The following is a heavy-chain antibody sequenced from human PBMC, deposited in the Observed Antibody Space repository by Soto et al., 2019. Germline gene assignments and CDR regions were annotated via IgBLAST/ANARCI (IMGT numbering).Heavy chain of an antibody. Sequence: SQTLSLTCVISRDSLSTNSAAWNWIRQSPSRGLEWLGRTYYRSKWYNDYAVSVKSRITINPDTSKNQFSLQLNSVTPEDTAVYYCARSNVVSNSYYYYYYMDVWGKGTTVTVSS. J-gene: IGHJ6*03. CDR3: ARSNVVSNSYYYYYYMDV. CDR1: RDSLSTNSAA. V-gene: IGHV6-1*01. CDR2: TYYRSKWYN. D-gene: IGHD3-22*01.